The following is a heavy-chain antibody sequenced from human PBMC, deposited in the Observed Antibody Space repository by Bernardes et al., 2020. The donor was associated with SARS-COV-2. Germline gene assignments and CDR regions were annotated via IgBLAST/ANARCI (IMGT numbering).Heavy chain of an antibody. V-gene: IGHV4-59*01. CDR2: LTYSGST. J-gene: IGHJ4*02. CDR3: ARSTVAKAGRLGY. CDR1: GSSIRSYY. D-gene: IGHD4-17*01. Sequence: SEPLSLTCTVSGSSIRSYYWSWIRQSPDKGLEWIGYLTYSGSTDYNPSLESRVTISGDTSKNQFSLRLTSVTAADTAVYYCARSTVAKAGRLGYWGQGTLVTVS.